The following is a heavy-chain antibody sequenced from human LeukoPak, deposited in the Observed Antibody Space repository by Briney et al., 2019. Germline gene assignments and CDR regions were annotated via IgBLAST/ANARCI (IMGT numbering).Heavy chain of an antibody. CDR3: AREGSAYYYGSAEFDP. V-gene: IGHV4-4*07. CDR2: IYTSGST. CDR1: GGSISSYY. J-gene: IGHJ5*02. D-gene: IGHD3-10*01. Sequence: PSETLSLTCTVSGGSISSYYWSWIRQPAGKGLEWIGRIYTSGSTNYHPSLKSRVTMSVDTSKNQFSLKLSSVTAADTAVYYCAREGSAYYYGSAEFDPWGQGTLVTVSS.